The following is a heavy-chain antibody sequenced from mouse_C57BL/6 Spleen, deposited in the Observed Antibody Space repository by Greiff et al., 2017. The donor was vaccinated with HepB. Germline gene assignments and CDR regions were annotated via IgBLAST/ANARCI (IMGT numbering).Heavy chain of an antibody. CDR2: IDPETGGT. CDR3: ERGDFSIPG. J-gene: IGHJ2*01. D-gene: IGHD2-5*01. V-gene: IGHV1-15*01. CDR1: GYTFTDYE. Sequence: VQLQQSGAELVRPGASVTLSCKASGYTFTDYEMHWVKQTPVHGLEWIGAIDPETGGTAYNQKFKGKAILTADKSSSTAYMELRSLTSEDSAVYYCERGDFSIPGWGQGTTLTVAS.